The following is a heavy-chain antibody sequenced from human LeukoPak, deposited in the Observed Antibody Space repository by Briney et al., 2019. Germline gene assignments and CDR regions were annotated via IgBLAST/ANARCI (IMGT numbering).Heavy chain of an antibody. J-gene: IGHJ4*02. CDR1: GGSISSYY. Sequence: PSETLSLTCTVSGGSISSYYWSWIRQPPGKGLEWIVYIYYSGSTNYHPSLKSRVTISVDTSKNQFSLKLSSVTAADTAVYYCARDYGGNSGLDYWGQGTLVTVSS. CDR2: IYYSGST. D-gene: IGHD4-23*01. CDR3: ARDYGGNSGLDY. V-gene: IGHV4-59*01.